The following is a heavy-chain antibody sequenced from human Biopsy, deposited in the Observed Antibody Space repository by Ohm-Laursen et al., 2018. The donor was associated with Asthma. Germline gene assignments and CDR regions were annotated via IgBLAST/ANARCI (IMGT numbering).Heavy chain of an antibody. V-gene: IGHV4-34*01. CDR3: ARAAITGIGGWFDP. D-gene: IGHD2-2*02. CDR1: GGYLTGHY. J-gene: IGHJ5*02. Sequence: SETLSLTCTVYGGYLTGHYWNWIRPPPGKGLEGIGEIDQSGYTNYNPSLKSRVTISADTSKNHFHLNLSSVTAADTAVYFCARAAITGIGGWFDPWGQGTQVTVSS. CDR2: IDQSGYT.